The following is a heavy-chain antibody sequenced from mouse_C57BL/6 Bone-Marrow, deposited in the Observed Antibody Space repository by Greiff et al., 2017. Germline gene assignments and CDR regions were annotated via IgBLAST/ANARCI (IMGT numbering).Heavy chain of an antibody. D-gene: IGHD1-1*01. V-gene: IGHV14-4*01. CDR1: GFNIKDDY. CDR3: TSYYGGG. J-gene: IGHJ2*01. Sequence: EVQLQQSGAELVRPGASVKLSCTASGFNIKDDYMHWVKQRPEQGLEWIGWIDPENGYTEYASKFQGKATITADTSSNTAYLQLSSLTSEDTAVYYCTSYYGGGWGQGTTLTVSS. CDR2: IDPENGYT.